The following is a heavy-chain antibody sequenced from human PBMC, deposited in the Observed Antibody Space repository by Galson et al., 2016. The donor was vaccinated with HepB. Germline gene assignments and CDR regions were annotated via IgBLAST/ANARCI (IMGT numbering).Heavy chain of an antibody. D-gene: IGHD7-27*01. CDR2: INHSGNT. J-gene: IGHJ3*02. V-gene: IGHV4-34*01. Sequence: SETLSLTCAVYGGSFSGYSWNWIRQSPGKGLEWIGEINHSGNTNYNPSLKGRVTISVDTSKTQFSLKLTSLTAADTAVYFCTKGPQVPSLKLKLGARERGNAFDIWGQGTTVVVSS. CDR3: TKGPQVPSLKLKLGARERGNAFDI. CDR1: GGSFSGYS.